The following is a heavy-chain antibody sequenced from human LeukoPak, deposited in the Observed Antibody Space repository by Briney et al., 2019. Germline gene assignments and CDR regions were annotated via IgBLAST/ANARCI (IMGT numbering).Heavy chain of an antibody. CDR2: ISGSGGRT. J-gene: IGHJ4*02. CDR3: AKDSAPLGFDY. Sequence: GGSLRLSCAASGFTFGSYAMSWVRQAPGKGLEWVSGISGSGGRTYYADSVKGRFTISRDNSKNTLYLQMNSLRAEDTAVYYCAKDSAPLGFDYWGQGTLVTVSS. V-gene: IGHV3-23*01. CDR1: GFTFGSYA.